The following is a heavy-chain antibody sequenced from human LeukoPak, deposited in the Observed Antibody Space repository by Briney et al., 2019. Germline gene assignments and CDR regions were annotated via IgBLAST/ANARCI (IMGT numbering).Heavy chain of an antibody. V-gene: IGHV3-43*02. Sequence: AGGSLRLSCVASGLNFDDSAMHWVRQAPGKGLEWVSLISADGGSTFSADSVKGRFSISRDNSKNSQYLQMNSLRSEDTAMYYCAKESGKFDYWGQGTLVAVSS. CDR2: ISADGGST. CDR3: AKESGKFDY. J-gene: IGHJ4*02. CDR1: GLNFDDSA.